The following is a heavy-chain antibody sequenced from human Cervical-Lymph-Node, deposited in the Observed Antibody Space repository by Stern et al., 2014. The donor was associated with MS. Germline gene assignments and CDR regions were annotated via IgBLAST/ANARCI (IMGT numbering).Heavy chain of an antibody. V-gene: IGHV1-69*06. CDR2: IIPIFGEP. D-gene: IGHD4-17*01. Sequence: QVQLVESGAAVRKPGSSVKVSCKPSGGLLNSYAFTWVRQAPGPGLPRMARIIPIFGEPSYHKPFQGSIPIPANKPPPNIHMALSSLTSEDTAVYFCAKGEGDYGETDAFDLWGPGTMVSVSS. J-gene: IGHJ3*01. CDR3: AKGEGDYGETDAFDL. CDR1: GGLLNSYA.